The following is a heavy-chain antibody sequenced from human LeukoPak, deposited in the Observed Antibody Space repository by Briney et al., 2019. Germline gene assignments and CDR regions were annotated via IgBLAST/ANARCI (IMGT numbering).Heavy chain of an antibody. CDR1: GFSFSSYA. D-gene: IGHD1-14*01. J-gene: IGHJ6*02. CDR2: ISGSGGNT. CDR3: ARNHEDFYYYGMDV. V-gene: IGHV3-23*01. Sequence: PGGSLRLSCAASGFSFSSYAMSWVRQAPGKGLEWVSAISGSGGNTYYADSVKGRFTISRDNSKNTLYLQMNSLRAEDKAVYYCARNHEDFYYYGMDVWGQGTTVTVSS.